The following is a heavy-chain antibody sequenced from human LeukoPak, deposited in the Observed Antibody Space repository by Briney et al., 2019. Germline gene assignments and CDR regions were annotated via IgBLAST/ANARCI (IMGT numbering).Heavy chain of an antibody. J-gene: IGHJ3*01. CDR3: ARTDSSGYDAFDV. Sequence: SDTLSLSCTVSGYSIRSHHWWGWIRQPPGKGLEWIGYIYFSGSVLDNPSLKSRVTLSVDKSKSQFSLRMTSVTAVDTAVYYCARTDSSGYDAFDVRGQGTIVSVSS. D-gene: IGHD3-22*01. V-gene: IGHV4-28*05. CDR1: GYSIRSHHW. CDR2: IYFSGSV.